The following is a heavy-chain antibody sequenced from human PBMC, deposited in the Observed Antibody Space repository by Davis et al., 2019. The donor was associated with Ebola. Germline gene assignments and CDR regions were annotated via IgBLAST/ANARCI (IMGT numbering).Heavy chain of an antibody. CDR3: VKGSITMTVVVYFDL. CDR2: LSGSGGST. J-gene: IGHJ4*02. Sequence: GESLKISCAASGFTFSSYAMTWVRQAPGKGLEWVSGLSGSGGSTYYADSVKGRFIISRDNSKNTLYLQMSSLRIEDTAVYYCVKGSITMTVVVYFDLWGQGTLVTVSS. CDR1: GFTFSSYA. D-gene: IGHD3-22*01. V-gene: IGHV3-23*01.